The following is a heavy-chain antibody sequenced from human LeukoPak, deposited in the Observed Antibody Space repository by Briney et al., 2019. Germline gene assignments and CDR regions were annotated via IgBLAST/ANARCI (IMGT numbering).Heavy chain of an antibody. CDR2: IIPIFGTA. Sequence: VASVKVSCKASGGTFSSYAISWVRQAPGQGLEWMGGIIPIFGTANYAQKFQGRVTITADESTSTAYMELSSLRSEDTAVYYCASGAAPGAFDIWGQGTMVTVSS. V-gene: IGHV1-69*13. CDR1: GGTFSSYA. CDR3: ASGAAPGAFDI. J-gene: IGHJ3*02. D-gene: IGHD6-13*01.